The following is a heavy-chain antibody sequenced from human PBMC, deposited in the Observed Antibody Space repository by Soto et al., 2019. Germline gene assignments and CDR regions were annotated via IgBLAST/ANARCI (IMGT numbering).Heavy chain of an antibody. V-gene: IGHV5-51*01. D-gene: IGHD3-22*01. Sequence: GESLKISCNGSGYSFTIYWIGWVRQMPGKGLEWMGIIYPGDSDTRYSPSFQGQVTISADKSISTAYLQWSSLKASDTAMYYCAREPPRRNPADSSGSATYGMDVWGQGTTVTVSS. CDR3: AREPPRRNPADSSGSATYGMDV. CDR1: GYSFTIYW. CDR2: IYPGDSDT. J-gene: IGHJ6*02.